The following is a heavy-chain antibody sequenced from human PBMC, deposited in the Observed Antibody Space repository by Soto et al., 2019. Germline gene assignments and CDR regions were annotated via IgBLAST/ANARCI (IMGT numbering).Heavy chain of an antibody. CDR3: ARVVVVIPPGYYYAMDV. Sequence: GGSLRLSCSGSGFIFSIYAIHWVRQAPGKGLEYVSFISIDGSRTHYADSVKGRFTISRDNGKNSLFLQMNSLRDEDTAVYYCARVVVVIPPGYYYAMDVWGQGTTVTVAS. CDR1: GFIFSIYA. V-gene: IGHV3-64*04. CDR2: ISIDGSRT. D-gene: IGHD3-22*01. J-gene: IGHJ6*02.